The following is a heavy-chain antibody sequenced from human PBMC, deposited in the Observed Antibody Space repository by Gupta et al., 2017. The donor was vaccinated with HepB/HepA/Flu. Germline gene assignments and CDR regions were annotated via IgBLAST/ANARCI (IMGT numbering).Heavy chain of an antibody. CDR2: ISYDGRTE. J-gene: IGHJ6*02. D-gene: IGHD3/OR15-3a*01. CDR1: GFTFNRFA. CDR3: TVPQCGWTGCMDV. V-gene: IGHV3-30*04. Sequence: QVQLVESGGGVVQPGTSLRLSCAASGFTFNRFAMHWVRQAPGKGLEWVAFISYDGRTEYGTHSGEGRFTISRDNSKNTLELQMTRRTTEEAAVYYGTVPQCGWTGCMDVWGQGTRVNVSS.